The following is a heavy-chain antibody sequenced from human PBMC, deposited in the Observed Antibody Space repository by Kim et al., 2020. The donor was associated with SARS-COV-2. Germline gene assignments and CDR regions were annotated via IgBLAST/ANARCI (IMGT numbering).Heavy chain of an antibody. J-gene: IGHJ4*02. D-gene: IGHD3-16*01. V-gene: IGHV3-48*03. Sequence: SGRTIYYADSVKGRFTISRDNAKNSLYLQRNSLRAEDTAVYYGAREGATRWGQGTLVTVSS. CDR3: AREGATR. CDR2: SGRTI.